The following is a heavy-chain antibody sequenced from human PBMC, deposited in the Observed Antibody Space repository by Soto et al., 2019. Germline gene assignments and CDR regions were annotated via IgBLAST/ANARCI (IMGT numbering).Heavy chain of an antibody. V-gene: IGHV4-34*01. J-gene: IGHJ6*03. D-gene: IGHD3-10*01. CDR1: GGSFSDYY. CDR3: ARETYGSGSYYKKGYMDV. Sequence: PSETLSLTCAVYGGSFSDYYWSWIRQPPGKGLEWIGEINHSGSTNYNPSLKSRVTISVDTSKNQFSLKLSSVTAADTAVYYCARETYGSGSYYKKGYMDVWGKGTTVTVSS. CDR2: INHSGST.